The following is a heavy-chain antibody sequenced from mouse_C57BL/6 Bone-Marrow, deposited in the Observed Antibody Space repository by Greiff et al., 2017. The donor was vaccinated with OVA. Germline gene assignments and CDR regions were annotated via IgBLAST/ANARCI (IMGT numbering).Heavy chain of an antibody. D-gene: IGHD1-1*02. CDR1: GYTFTSYG. CDR3: ARGSYYFDD. V-gene: IGHV1-81*01. J-gene: IGHJ2*01. Sequence: QVQLKESGAELARPGASVKLSCKASGYTFTSYGISWVKQRTGQGLEWIGEIYPRSGNTYYNEKFKGKATLTADKSSSTAYMERRSLTSEDSAVYFCARGSYYFDDWGQGTTLTVSS. CDR2: IYPRSGNT.